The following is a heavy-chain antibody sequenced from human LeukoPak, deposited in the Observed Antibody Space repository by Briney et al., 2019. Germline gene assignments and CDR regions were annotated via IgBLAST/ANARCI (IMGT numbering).Heavy chain of an antibody. CDR3: ARTSATYYYGSGSYYNWFDP. D-gene: IGHD3-10*01. Sequence: ASVKVSCKASGYTFTGYYMHWVRQAPGRGLEWMGWINPNSGGTNYAQKFQGRVTMARDTPISTAYMELSRLRSDDTAVYYCARTSATYYYGSGSYYNWFDPWGQGTLVTVCS. V-gene: IGHV1-2*02. CDR1: GYTFTGYY. J-gene: IGHJ5*02. CDR2: INPNSGGT.